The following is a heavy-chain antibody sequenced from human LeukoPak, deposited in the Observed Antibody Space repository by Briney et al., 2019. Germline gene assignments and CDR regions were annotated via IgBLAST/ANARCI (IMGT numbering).Heavy chain of an antibody. V-gene: IGHV3-21*01. Sequence: GGSLRLSCAASGFTFSSYSMNWVRQAPGRGLEWVSSISSSSSYIYYADSVKGRFTISRDNAKNSLYLQMNSLRAEDAAVYYCARDRGYCSGGSCYENDYWGQGTLVTVSS. J-gene: IGHJ4*02. CDR1: GFTFSSYS. CDR3: ARDRGYCSGGSCYENDY. D-gene: IGHD2-15*01. CDR2: ISSSSSYI.